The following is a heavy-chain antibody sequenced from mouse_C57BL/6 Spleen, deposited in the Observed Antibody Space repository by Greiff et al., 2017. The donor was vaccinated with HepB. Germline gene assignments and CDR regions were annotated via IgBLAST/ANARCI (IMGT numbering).Heavy chain of an antibody. V-gene: IGHV3-6*01. CDR3: ASKWFDY. CDR2: ISYDGSN. J-gene: IGHJ2*01. D-gene: IGHD2-2*01. Sequence: DVKLQESGPGLVKPSQSLSLTCSVTGYSITSGYYWNWIRQFPGNKLEWMGYISYDGSNNYNPSLKNRISITRDTSKNQFFLKLNSVTTEDTATYYCASKWFDYWGQGTTLTVSS. CDR1: GYSITSGYY.